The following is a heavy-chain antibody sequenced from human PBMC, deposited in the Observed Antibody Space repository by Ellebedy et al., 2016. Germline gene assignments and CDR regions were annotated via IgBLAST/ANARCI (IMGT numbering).Heavy chain of an antibody. CDR1: GFTFSSYS. J-gene: IGHJ3*02. D-gene: IGHD3-22*01. V-gene: IGHV3-21*01. CDR3: ARDITMIVVRADASDI. Sequence: GESLKISXAASGFTFSSYSMNWVRQAPGKGLEWVSSISSSSSYIYYADSVKGRFTISRDNAKNSLYLQMNSLRVEDTAVYYCARDITMIVVRADASDIWGQGTMVTVSS. CDR2: ISSSSSYI.